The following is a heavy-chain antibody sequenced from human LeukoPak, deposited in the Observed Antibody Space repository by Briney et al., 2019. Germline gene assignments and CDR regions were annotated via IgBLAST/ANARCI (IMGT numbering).Heavy chain of an antibody. CDR2: IYHSGST. CDR3: ARLKYSSSWYDAFDI. J-gene: IGHJ3*02. V-gene: IGHV4-39*07. D-gene: IGHD6-13*01. Sequence: SQTLSLTCTVSGGSISSGSYYWSWIRQPPGKGLEWIGSIYHSGSTYYNPSLKSRVTVSVDTSKNQFSLKLSSVTAADTAVYYCARLKYSSSWYDAFDIWGQGTMVTVSS. CDR1: GGSISSGSYY.